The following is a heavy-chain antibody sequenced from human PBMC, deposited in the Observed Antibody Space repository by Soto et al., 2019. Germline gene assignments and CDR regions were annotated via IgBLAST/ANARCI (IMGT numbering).Heavy chain of an antibody. J-gene: IGHJ6*02. CDR1: GFTFSSYG. CDR3: VKDGSSGWPYFDDMDV. CDR2: ILYDGSKK. V-gene: IGHV3-30*18. Sequence: LRLSCAASGFTFSSYGMHWVRQAPGKGLEWVAVILYDGSKKYYADSVKGRFTISRDNSKNTLYLQMSSLRAEDTALYFCVKDGSSGWPYFDDMDVWGQGTTVTVSS. D-gene: IGHD6-19*01.